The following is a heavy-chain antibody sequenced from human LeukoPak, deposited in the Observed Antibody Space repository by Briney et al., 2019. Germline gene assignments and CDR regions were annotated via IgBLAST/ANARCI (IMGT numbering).Heavy chain of an antibody. D-gene: IGHD3-22*01. CDR3: ARAPGDCSGYWFSPTGNFDY. CDR2: ISAYNGNT. J-gene: IGHJ4*02. CDR1: GYTFTSYG. Sequence: EASVKVSCKASGYTFTSYGISWVRQAPGQGLEWMGWISAYNGNTNYAQKLQGRVTMTTDTSTSTAYMELRSLRSDDTAVYYCARAPGDCSGYWFSPTGNFDYWGQGTLVTVSS. V-gene: IGHV1-18*01.